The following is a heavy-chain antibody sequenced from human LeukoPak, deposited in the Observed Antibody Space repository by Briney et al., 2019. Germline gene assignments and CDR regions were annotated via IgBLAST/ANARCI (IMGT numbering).Heavy chain of an antibody. Sequence: GGSLRLSCAASGFTFSKYAMPWVRQTPGKGLEWVAAIWNDGSDENYADSVKGRFTISSDNSKNTLYLQMNSLRAEDTAVYYCAFEIGRSQGAFDIWGQGTMITVSS. J-gene: IGHJ3*02. CDR2: IWNDGSDE. CDR1: GFTFSKYA. CDR3: AFEIGRSQGAFDI. D-gene: IGHD1-26*01. V-gene: IGHV3-33*01.